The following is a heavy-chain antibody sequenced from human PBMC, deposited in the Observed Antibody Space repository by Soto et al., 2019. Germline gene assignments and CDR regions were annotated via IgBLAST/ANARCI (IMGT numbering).Heavy chain of an antibody. CDR3: ARPSSSWNGYYYYYMDV. CDR2: IWYDGSNK. V-gene: IGHV3-33*01. D-gene: IGHD6-13*01. J-gene: IGHJ6*03. Sequence: GGSLRLSCAASGFTFSSYGMHWVRQAPGKGLEWVAVIWYDGSNKYYADSVKGRFTISRDNSKNTLYLQMNSLRAEDTAVYYCARPSSSWNGYYYYYMDVWGKGTTVTVSS. CDR1: GFTFSSYG.